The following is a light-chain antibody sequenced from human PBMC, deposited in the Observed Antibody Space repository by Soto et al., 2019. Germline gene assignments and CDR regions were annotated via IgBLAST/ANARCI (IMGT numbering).Light chain of an antibody. CDR2: EVS. Sequence: QSALAQPPSASGSPGQSVTISCTGSGSDIGAYNYVSWYQQHPGKAPKFMIYEVSNRPSGVSSRFSGSKSGNTASLTISGLQAEDEADYYCSSYTGSNIVFGGGTKLTVL. CDR1: GSDIGAYNY. CDR3: SSYTGSNIV. J-gene: IGLJ3*02. V-gene: IGLV2-14*01.